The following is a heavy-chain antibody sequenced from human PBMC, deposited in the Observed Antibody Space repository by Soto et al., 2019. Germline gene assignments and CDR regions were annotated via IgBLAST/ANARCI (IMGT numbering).Heavy chain of an antibody. CDR2: IYHSGST. J-gene: IGHJ5*02. V-gene: IGHV4-38-2*01. CDR1: GYSISSGYY. D-gene: IGHD3-3*01. Sequence: PSETLSLTCAVSGYSISSGYYWGWIRQPPGKGLEWIGSIYHSGSTYYNPSLKRRVTISVDTSKNQFSLKLSSVTAADTAVYYCARVTNYDFWSGYPVAHWFDPWGQGTLVTVSS. CDR3: ARVTNYDFWSGYPVAHWFDP.